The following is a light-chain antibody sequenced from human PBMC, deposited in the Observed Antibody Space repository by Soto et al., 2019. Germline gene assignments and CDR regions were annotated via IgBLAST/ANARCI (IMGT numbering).Light chain of an antibody. Sequence: DVQMTKSPSSLAASLSDRLTIACRASQIIGYYFNRYQQKPGRAPKRLISAASNLQSGVPSRFSVSGSGTDFTLRISRVEAEDVGVYYCMQVLKTRLTLGGGSKV. CDR3: MQVLKTRLT. J-gene: IGKJ4*01. V-gene: IGKV1-39*01. CDR2: AAS. CDR1: QIIGYY.